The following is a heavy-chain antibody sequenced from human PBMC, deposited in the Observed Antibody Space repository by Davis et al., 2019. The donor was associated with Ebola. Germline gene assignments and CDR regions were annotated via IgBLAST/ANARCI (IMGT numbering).Heavy chain of an antibody. V-gene: IGHV3-74*01. CDR1: GFTFSNYY. J-gene: IGHJ6*02. Sequence: PGGSLRLSCAASGFTFSNYYMHWVRQAPGKGLEWVARIKTDGSTTRYADSVKGRFTISRDNTKNTLYLQMNSPRGEDTAVYYCVRDTSHQLPHWLYYFYGMDVWGQGTTVTVSS. CDR3: VRDTSHQLPHWLYYFYGMDV. D-gene: IGHD2-2*01. CDR2: IKTDGSTT.